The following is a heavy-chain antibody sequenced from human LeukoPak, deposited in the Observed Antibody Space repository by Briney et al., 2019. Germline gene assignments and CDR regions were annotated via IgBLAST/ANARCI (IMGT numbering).Heavy chain of an antibody. Sequence: PSETLSLTCTVSGYSISSGYFWGWIRQPPGKGLEWIGSIYHSGSTYYNPSLKSRVTISVDTSKNQFSLKLSSVTAADTAVFYCARLNSGSYPYFDYWGQGTLVTVSS. CDR3: ARLNSGSYPYFDY. CDR2: IYHSGST. D-gene: IGHD1-26*01. V-gene: IGHV4-38-2*02. CDR1: GYSISSGYF. J-gene: IGHJ4*02.